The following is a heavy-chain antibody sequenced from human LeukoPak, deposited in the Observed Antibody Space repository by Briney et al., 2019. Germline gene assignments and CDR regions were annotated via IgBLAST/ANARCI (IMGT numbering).Heavy chain of an antibody. CDR3: AGGYSYGSTYYYMDV. CDR2: MYYSGST. D-gene: IGHD5-18*01. CDR1: GGSISSYY. J-gene: IGHJ6*03. Sequence: SETLSLTCTVSGGSISSYYWSWIRQPPGKGLQWIGCMYYSGSTNYNTSHKSRVTISVDTSKNQFSLKLSSVTAADTAVYYCAGGYSYGSTYYYMDVWGKGTTVTISS. V-gene: IGHV4-59*01.